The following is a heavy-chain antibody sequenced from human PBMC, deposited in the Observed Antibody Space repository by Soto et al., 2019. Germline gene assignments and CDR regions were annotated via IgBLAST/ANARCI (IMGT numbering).Heavy chain of an antibody. V-gene: IGHV3-30*18. CDR2: ISYDGSNK. CDR1: GFTFSSYG. CDR3: AKEQITGTIGDAINWFDP. D-gene: IGHD1-7*01. Sequence: GGSLRLSCAASGFTFSSYGMHWVRQAPGKGLEWVAVISYDGSNKYYADSVKGRFTISRDNSKNTLYLQMNSLRAEDTAVYYCAKEQITGTIGDAINWFDPWGQGTLVTVSS. J-gene: IGHJ5*02.